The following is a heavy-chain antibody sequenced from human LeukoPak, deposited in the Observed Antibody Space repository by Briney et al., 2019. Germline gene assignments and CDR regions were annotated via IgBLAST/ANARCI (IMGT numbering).Heavy chain of an antibody. CDR1: GGSISSNY. Sequence: NPSETLSLTCTVSGGSISSNYWSWNRQPPGKGLEWIGYIYYSGSTNYNPSLKSRVTISVDTSKNQFSLKLSSVTAADTAVYYCARGSPIAAVVFDYWGQGTLVTISS. CDR3: ARGSPIAAVVFDY. CDR2: IYYSGST. D-gene: IGHD6-13*01. V-gene: IGHV4-59*01. J-gene: IGHJ4*02.